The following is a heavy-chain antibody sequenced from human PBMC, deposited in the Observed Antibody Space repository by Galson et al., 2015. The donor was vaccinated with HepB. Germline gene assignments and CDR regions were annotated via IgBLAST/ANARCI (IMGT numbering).Heavy chain of an antibody. CDR2: IYYSGSP. D-gene: IGHD3-3*01. V-gene: IGHV4-39*07. CDR1: GDSISSSIYY. CDR3: ARGQRTERKYYDFWSGYYEDYYYYMDV. J-gene: IGHJ6*03. Sequence: ETLSLTCTVSGDSISSSIYYWGWIRQPPGKGLEWLGSIYYSGSPYYNPSLKSRVTISVDTSKNQFSLKLSSVTAADTAVYYCARGQRTERKYYDFWSGYYEDYYYYMDVWGKGTTVTVSS.